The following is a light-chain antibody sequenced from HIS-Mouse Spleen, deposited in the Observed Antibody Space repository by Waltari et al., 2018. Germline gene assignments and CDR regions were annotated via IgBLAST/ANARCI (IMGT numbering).Light chain of an antibody. CDR2: DVS. CDR1: SSDVGGDNY. V-gene: IGLV2-11*01. J-gene: IGLJ1*01. CDR3: CSYAGSYTYV. Sequence: QSALTQPRPVSGSPGQSVTISCTGTSSDVGGDNYVPWYQQHPGKAPKLMIYDVSKRPSGVPDRFSGSKSGNTASMTISGLQAEDEADYYCCSYAGSYTYVFGTGTKVTVL.